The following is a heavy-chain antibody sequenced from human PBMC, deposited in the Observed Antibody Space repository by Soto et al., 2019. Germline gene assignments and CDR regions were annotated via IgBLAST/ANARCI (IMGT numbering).Heavy chain of an antibody. D-gene: IGHD1-1*01. CDR1: GASFSDSY. V-gene: IGHV4-34*01. CDR3: AREVPSRYFDL. CDR2: INHSGST. J-gene: IGHJ2*01. Sequence: QVRLQQWGAGLLKPSETLSLTCAVYGASFSDSYWNWIRQPPGKGLEWIGEINHSGSTIYNTSLESRVTISLDTSRKQFPRKMRSATAADTAVYYCAREVPSRYFDLWGRGTPVTVSS.